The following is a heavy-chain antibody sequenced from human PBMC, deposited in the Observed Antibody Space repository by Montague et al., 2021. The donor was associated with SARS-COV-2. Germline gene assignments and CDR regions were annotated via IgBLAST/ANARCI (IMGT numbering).Heavy chain of an antibody. V-gene: IGHV2-70*11. Sequence: PALMKPTQTLTLTCTFSGFSLSTSGMCVSWIRQPPGKALEWLARIDWDDDKYYSTSLKTRLTISKATSKNQVVLTLTNMDPVDTATYYCARDWGCTHFDYWGQGTLVTVSS. CDR2: IDWDDDK. D-gene: IGHD7-27*01. CDR1: GFSLSTSGMC. J-gene: IGHJ4*02. CDR3: ARDWGCTHFDY.